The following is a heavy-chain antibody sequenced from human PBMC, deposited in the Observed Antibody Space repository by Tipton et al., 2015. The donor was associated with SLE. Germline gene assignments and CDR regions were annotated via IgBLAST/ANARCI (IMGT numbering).Heavy chain of an antibody. CDR2: VYYSGST. J-gene: IGHJ4*02. D-gene: IGHD2-21*02. Sequence: TLSLTCTVSGGSISSSSYYWGWIRQPPGKGLEWIGYVYYSGSTNYNPSLRGRITTSVDTSKNQFSLKLTPVTAADTAVYYCARQLGWGDPFAFDYWGQGTLVTVSP. CDR3: ARQLGWGDPFAFDY. V-gene: IGHV4-61*05. CDR1: GGSISSSSYY.